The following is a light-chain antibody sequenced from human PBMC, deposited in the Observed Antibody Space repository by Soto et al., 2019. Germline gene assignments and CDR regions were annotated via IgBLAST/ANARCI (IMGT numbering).Light chain of an antibody. J-gene: IGKJ1*01. CDR2: WAS. CDR3: QQYYTTPPT. Sequence: DIVLTQSPDSVAVSLGERATINCKSSQSVLFSINQKNYLAWYHQKPGQPPELLIYWASIRESGVPTRFSGSGSGTNYTLTISSLQAVDAAVYYCQQYYTTPPTFGLGTKVEVK. CDR1: QSVLFSINQKNY. V-gene: IGKV4-1*01.